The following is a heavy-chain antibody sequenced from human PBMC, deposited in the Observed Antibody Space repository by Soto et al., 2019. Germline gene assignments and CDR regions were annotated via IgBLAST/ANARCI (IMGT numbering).Heavy chain of an antibody. CDR3: ASRYGWSYFNY. J-gene: IGHJ4*02. CDR2: IFYTGST. CDR1: GDSISSSSYF. Sequence: QLQLQESGPGLVKPWETLSLTCTVSGDSISSSSYFWGWIRQPPGKGLEWIGTIFYTGSTYYNPSLKRRVTISVDPSKNHFSLKLPFLTAADTALYYWASRYGWSYFNYWGQGSLVTVSS. D-gene: IGHD6-19*01. V-gene: IGHV4-39*01.